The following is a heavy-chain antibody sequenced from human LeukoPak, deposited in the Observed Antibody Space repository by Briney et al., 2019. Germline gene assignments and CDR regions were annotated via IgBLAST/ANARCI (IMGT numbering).Heavy chain of an antibody. J-gene: IGHJ4*02. Sequence: PGGSLRLSCAASGFAFSRYWMHWVRQAPGKGPVWVSRINSDGRSAVYADSVKGRFTISRDNAKNTLYLQMDSLRAGDTAVYYCTRVSTTDDYWGQGTLVTVSS. CDR1: GFAFSRYW. CDR3: TRVSTTDDY. D-gene: IGHD2/OR15-2a*01. CDR2: INSDGRSA. V-gene: IGHV3-74*01.